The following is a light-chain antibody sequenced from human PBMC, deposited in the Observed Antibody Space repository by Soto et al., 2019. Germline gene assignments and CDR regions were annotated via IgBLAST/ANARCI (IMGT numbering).Light chain of an antibody. J-gene: IGKJ5*01. V-gene: IGKV3-15*01. CDR1: QSVSDN. Sequence: EIVVTQSPATLSVSLGERASLSCRASQSVSDNLAWYRQKPGQAPSLLIYGASTRATGIPARFSGSGSGTEFTLTISSLQSEDLVVYYCQQYNSWPSITFGQGTRLEIK. CDR2: GAS. CDR3: QQYNSWPSIT.